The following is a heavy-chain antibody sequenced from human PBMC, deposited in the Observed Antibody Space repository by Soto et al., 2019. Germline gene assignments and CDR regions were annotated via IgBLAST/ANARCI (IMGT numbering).Heavy chain of an antibody. Sequence: GGSLRLSCAASGFIFGDSAFHWVRQASGKWLEWVGRIRGKADSYTTSYAASVQGRFTISRDDSANTAYLQMNNLKTEDTDLYYGTREAETASTYDGLDVWGQGXMVTV. CDR3: TREAETASTYDGLDV. CDR2: IRGKADSYTT. J-gene: IGHJ3*01. V-gene: IGHV3-73*01. CDR1: GFIFGDSA.